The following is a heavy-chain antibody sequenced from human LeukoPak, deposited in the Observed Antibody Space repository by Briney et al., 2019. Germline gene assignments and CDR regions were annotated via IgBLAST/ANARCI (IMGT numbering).Heavy chain of an antibody. CDR2: INPCGGST. CDR1: GYTFTSYY. CDR3: ARGRGWEKAFDI. V-gene: IGHV1-46*01. J-gene: IGHJ3*02. Sequence: GASVKVSCKASGYTFTSYYMHWVRQAPGQGLEWMGIINPCGGSTSYAQKFQGRVTMTRDMSTSTVYMELRSLRSDDTAVYYCARGRGWEKAFDIWGQGTMVTVSS. D-gene: IGHD1-26*01.